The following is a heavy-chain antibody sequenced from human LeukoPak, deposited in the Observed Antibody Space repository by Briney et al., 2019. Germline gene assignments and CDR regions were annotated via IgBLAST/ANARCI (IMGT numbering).Heavy chain of an antibody. V-gene: IGHV4-59*08. D-gene: IGHD2-15*01. J-gene: IGHJ6*02. Sequence: SETLSLTCTVSGGFISSYYWSWIRQPPGKGLEWIGYIYYSGNTNYNPSLKSRVTISIDTSKNQFSLKLNSVTAADTAVYYCARRAAPPNYGMDVWGQGTTVTVSS. CDR1: GGFISSYY. CDR2: IYYSGNT. CDR3: ARRAAPPNYGMDV.